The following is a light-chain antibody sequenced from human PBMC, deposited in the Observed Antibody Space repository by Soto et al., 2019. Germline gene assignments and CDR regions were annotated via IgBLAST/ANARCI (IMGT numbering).Light chain of an antibody. Sequence: QSVLTQPASVSGSPGQSITISCTGTSSDVGGYNYVSWYQQHPGKAPKLMIYEVSNRPSGVSNRFSGSKSGNTASLTISELQAEYEADYYCSSYTSSSTYVFGTGTKVTVL. J-gene: IGLJ1*01. CDR2: EVS. CDR1: SSDVGGYNY. CDR3: SSYTSSSTYV. V-gene: IGLV2-14*01.